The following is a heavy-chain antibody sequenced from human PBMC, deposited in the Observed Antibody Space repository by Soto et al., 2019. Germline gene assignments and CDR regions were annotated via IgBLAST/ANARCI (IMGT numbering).Heavy chain of an antibody. CDR3: VRASSDPSGYHYADV. CDR2: TRNKAKDYTT. D-gene: IGHD2-21*01. Sequence: EVQLVESGGGLVQPGGSLSLSCAASGFSFNDHYMDWVRQAPGKGLEWVGRTRNKAKDYTTEYAASVRGRFTVSRDESENSLYLQMNSLQTEDAALYSCVRASSDPSGYHYADVWGRGTTVSVSS. V-gene: IGHV3-72*01. CDR1: GFSFNDHY. J-gene: IGHJ6*03.